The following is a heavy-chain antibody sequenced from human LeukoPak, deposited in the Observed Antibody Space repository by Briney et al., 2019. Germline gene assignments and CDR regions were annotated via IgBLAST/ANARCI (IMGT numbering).Heavy chain of an antibody. V-gene: IGHV3-23*01. CDR2: ISGSGGST. Sequence: GGSLRLSCAASGFTFSSYAMSWVRQAPGKGLEWVSAISGSGGSTYYADSVKGRFTISKDNSKNTLYLQMNSLRAEDTAVYYCAKPGTYYYDSSGYPNWGQGTLVTVSS. CDR1: GFTFSSYA. D-gene: IGHD3-22*01. CDR3: AKPGTYYYDSSGYPN. J-gene: IGHJ4*02.